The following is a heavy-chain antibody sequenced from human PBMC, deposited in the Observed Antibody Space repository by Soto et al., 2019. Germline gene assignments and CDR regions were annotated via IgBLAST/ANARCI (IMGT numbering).Heavy chain of an antibody. V-gene: IGHV2-5*09. J-gene: IGHJ3*02. Sequence: QGTLKGSGPTLVKPTQTLTLTCSFSGFSLSTSGVGVGWIRQSPGKALEWLALIYWSGDEHYVPSLKSRLSIIKDTAKNHVVLTKTDMDPVDTATYYGSRGLATLPVFAFDIWGQGTMVTVSS. CDR3: SRGLATLPVFAFDI. CDR2: IYWSGDE. CDR1: GFSLSTSGVG. D-gene: IGHD6-6*01.